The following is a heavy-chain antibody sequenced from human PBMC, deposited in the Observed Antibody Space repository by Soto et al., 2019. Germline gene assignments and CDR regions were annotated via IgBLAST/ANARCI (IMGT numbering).Heavy chain of an antibody. D-gene: IGHD1-26*01. CDR1: GFTFSNDI. J-gene: IGHJ4*02. CDR2: ISSDGTNR. V-gene: IGHV3-30-3*01. Sequence: RGSLRLSCAVSGFTFSNDIMHWVRQAPGKGLEWVALISSDGTNRYYADSVKGRFTTSRDNAKNTMYLQMNSLRVEDTATYYCALYDDNGSDCDLAYCGQASLVTVSS. CDR3: ALYDDNGSDCDLAY.